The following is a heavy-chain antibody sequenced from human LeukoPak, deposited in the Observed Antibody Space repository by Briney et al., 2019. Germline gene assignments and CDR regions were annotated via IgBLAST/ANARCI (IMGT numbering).Heavy chain of an antibody. CDR1: GGSISSYY. CDR2: IYYSGST. CDR3: AGEIPRPNWFDP. J-gene: IGHJ5*02. Sequence: TASETLSLTCTVSGGSISSYYWSWLRQPPGKGLEWLGYIYYSGSTNYNPSLKSRVTISVDTSKNQFSLKLSSVTAEDTAVYYCAGEIPRPNWFDPWGQGTLVTVSS. V-gene: IGHV4-59*01. D-gene: IGHD1-1*01.